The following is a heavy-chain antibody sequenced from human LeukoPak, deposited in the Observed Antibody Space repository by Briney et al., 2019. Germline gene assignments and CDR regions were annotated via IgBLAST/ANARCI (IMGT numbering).Heavy chain of an antibody. V-gene: IGHV5-51*01. CDR3: AGARHGDYRWDY. CDR2: IHSADSNT. CDR1: GYSFTNYW. J-gene: IGHJ4*02. D-gene: IGHD4-17*01. Sequence: GESLKISCKDSGYSFTNYWIGWVRQMPGKGLEWMGIIHSADSNTKYSPSLQGQVTISADKSISTAYLQWSGLKASDTAMYYCAGARHGDYRWDYWGQGTLVTVSS.